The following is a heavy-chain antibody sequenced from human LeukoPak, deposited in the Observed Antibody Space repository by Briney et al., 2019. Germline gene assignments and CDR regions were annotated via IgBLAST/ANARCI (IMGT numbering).Heavy chain of an antibody. J-gene: IGHJ4*02. CDR3: ARISTITPGMDC. Sequence: GGSLRLSCAASGFAVSTYTMHWVRQAPGKGLEYVAAISSSGDNTFYANSVKGRFTVSRDNSRNTLYLQMGSLTTDDMAVYYCARISTITPGMDCWGQGTLVTVSS. CDR2: ISSSGDNT. CDR1: GFAVSTYT. D-gene: IGHD4-11*01. V-gene: IGHV3-64*01.